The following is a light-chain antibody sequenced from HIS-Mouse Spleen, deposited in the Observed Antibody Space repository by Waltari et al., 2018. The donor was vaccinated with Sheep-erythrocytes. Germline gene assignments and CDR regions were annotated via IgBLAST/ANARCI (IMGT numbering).Light chain of an antibody. V-gene: IGLV2-14*01. J-gene: IGLJ2*01. CDR3: SSYTSSSTVV. Sequence: QSALTQPASVSGSPGQSITISCTGTSSDVGGYNYVSWYQQHPGKAPKLMIYEVSNRPSGVSNRFCGSKSGNTASLTISRLQAEDEADYYCSSYTSSSTVVFGGGTKLTVL. CDR1: SSDVGGYNY. CDR2: EVS.